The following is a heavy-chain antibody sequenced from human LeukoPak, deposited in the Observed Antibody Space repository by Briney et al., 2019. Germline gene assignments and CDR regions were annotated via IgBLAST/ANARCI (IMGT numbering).Heavy chain of an antibody. J-gene: IGHJ4*02. CDR3: ARHYGSNSASGY. V-gene: IGHV3-48*01. D-gene: IGHD4-23*01. Sequence: PGGSLRPSCVASGFIFSSYSMNWVRQAPGEGLEWVSYISSSSTTYYAESVKGRFTISRDNAKNSVYLQMNSLRAEDTALYYCARHYGSNSASGYWGQGTLVTVSS. CDR2: ISSSSTT. CDR1: GFIFSSYS.